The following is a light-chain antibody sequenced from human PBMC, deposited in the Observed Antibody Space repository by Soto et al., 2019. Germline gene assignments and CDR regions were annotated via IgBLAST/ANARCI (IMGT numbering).Light chain of an antibody. CDR2: EGS. V-gene: IGLV2-23*01. J-gene: IGLJ3*02. Sequence: QSALTQPASVSGSPGQSITISCTGTSSDIGSYNLVSWYQQYPGKAPELMIYEGSKRPSAVSNRFSGSKSGNTASLTISGLQAEDEADYYCCSYAGSATWVFGGGTKLTVL. CDR3: CSYAGSATWV. CDR1: SSDIGSYNL.